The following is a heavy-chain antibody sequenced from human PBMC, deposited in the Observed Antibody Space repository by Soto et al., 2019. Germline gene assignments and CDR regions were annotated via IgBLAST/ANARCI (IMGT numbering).Heavy chain of an antibody. Sequence: PSETLSLTCSVSGVSISSYFWSWIRQAPGRGLEWIGYTYHRGSTNYSPSLKSRVAISLDTSENQFSLKVNFVTAADTAVYYCARIGGYHGPLDYWGQGTPVTVSS. D-gene: IGHD6-25*01. CDR2: TYHRGST. V-gene: IGHV4-59*01. CDR3: ARIGGYHGPLDY. J-gene: IGHJ4*02. CDR1: GVSISSYF.